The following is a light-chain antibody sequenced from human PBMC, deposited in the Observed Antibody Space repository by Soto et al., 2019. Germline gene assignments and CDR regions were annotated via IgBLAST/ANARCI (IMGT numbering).Light chain of an antibody. J-gene: IGLJ2*01. Sequence: QTVVTQPPSVSGAPGQRVTISCTGSSSNIGAGYDVHWYQQLLGTAPKLLIYGNSNRPSGVPDRFSGSTSGTSASLAITGLQAEDEADYYCQSYDSSLSGSVFGGGTKLTVL. CDR1: SSNIGAGYD. CDR2: GNS. V-gene: IGLV1-40*01. CDR3: QSYDSSLSGSV.